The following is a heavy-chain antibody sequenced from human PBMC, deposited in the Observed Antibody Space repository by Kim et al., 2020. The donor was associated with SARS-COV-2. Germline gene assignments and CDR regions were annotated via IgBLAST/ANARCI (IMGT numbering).Heavy chain of an antibody. CDR1: GGSISSSSYY. D-gene: IGHD2-2*01. CDR2: IYYSGST. J-gene: IGHJ5*02. CDR3: ARDIRGALRGIVVVPAATFDP. Sequence: WETLSLTCTVSGGSISSSSYYWGWIRQPPGKGLEWIGSIYYSGSTYYNPSLKSRVTISVDTSKNQFSLKLSSVTAADTAVYYCARDIRGALRGIVVVPAATFDPWGQGTLVTVSS. V-gene: IGHV4-39*02.